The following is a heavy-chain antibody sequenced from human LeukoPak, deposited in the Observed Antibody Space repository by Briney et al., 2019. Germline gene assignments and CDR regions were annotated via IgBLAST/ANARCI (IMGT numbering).Heavy chain of an antibody. V-gene: IGHV1-2*02. Sequence: GASVKVSCKASGYTFTGYYMHWVRQAPGQGLEWMGWINPNSGGTNYAQKFQGRVTMTRDTSISTAYMELSRLRSDDTAVYYCARGACSSTSCYIINWFDPWGQGTLVTVSS. CDR1: GYTFTGYY. D-gene: IGHD2-2*01. J-gene: IGHJ5*02. CDR2: INPNSGGT. CDR3: ARGACSSTSCYIINWFDP.